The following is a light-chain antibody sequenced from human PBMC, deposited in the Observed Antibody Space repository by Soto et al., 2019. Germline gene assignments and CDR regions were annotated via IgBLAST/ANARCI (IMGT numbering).Light chain of an antibody. CDR2: GAS. CDR3: QQYNNWPRT. V-gene: IGKV3-15*01. Sequence: EIVLTQSPSPMSWSPGESAALSCRASQSVSSYLAWYQQKPGQAPRLLIYGASTRATGIPARFSGSGSGTEFTLTINSLQSEDFAVYYCQQYNNWPRTFGQGTKVDIK. J-gene: IGKJ1*01. CDR1: QSVSSY.